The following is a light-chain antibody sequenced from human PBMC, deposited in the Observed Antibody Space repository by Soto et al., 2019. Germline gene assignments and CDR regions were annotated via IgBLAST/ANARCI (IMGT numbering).Light chain of an antibody. V-gene: IGKV1-5*01. CDR1: QSITAW. Sequence: DIQMTQSPSTLSASVGDRVTITCRASQSITAWLAWYQQKPGKAPKLLIYDASSLETGVPSRFSGSRSGTEFTLTISSLQLDDFATYYCQQYHTYRTFGQGTKVEIK. CDR2: DAS. CDR3: QQYHTYRT. J-gene: IGKJ1*01.